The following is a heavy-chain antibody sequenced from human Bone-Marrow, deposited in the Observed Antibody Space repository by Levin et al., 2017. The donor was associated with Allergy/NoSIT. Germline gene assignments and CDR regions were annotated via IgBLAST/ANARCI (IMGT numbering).Heavy chain of an antibody. V-gene: IGHV3-23*01. CDR1: GFTFSSYA. J-gene: IGHJ4*02. CDR2: ISGSGGST. CDR3: AKVAENSRHMTPLCNDY. Sequence: GGSLRLSCAASGFTFSSYAMSWVRQAPGKGLEWVSAISGSGGSTYYADSVKGRFTISRDNSKNTLYLQMNSLRAEDTAVYYCAKVAENSRHMTPLCNDYWGQGTLVTVSS. D-gene: IGHD1-1*01.